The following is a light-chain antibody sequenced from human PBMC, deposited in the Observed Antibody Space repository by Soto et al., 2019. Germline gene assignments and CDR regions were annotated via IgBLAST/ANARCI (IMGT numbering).Light chain of an antibody. CDR1: SSDVGAHNY. J-gene: IGLJ3*02. V-gene: IGLV2-8*01. Sequence: QSALTQPPSASGSPGQSVTISCTGTSSDVGAHNYVSWYQQHPGKAPKLMIYEVSERPSGVPDRFSGSKSGNTASLTVSGLQAEDEAEYYCSVYTGRLMFGGGTKLTVL. CDR2: EVS. CDR3: SVYTGRLM.